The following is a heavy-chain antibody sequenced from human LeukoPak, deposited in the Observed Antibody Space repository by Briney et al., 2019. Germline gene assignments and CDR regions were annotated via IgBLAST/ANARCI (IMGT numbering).Heavy chain of an antibody. CDR1: GFTFSSYW. J-gene: IGHJ4*02. CDR3: VRYFTAVAPTLRLDY. V-gene: IGHV3-7*03. Sequence: PGESLRLSWAASGFTFSSYWMNWARQAPGKGLEWVATIKQDGRDKYYVDSVKGRFTISGDDAKNSLYLQMNSLRVEDTAVYHCVRYFTAVAPTLRLDYWGQGTLVTVSS. CDR2: IKQDGRDK. D-gene: IGHD6-19*01.